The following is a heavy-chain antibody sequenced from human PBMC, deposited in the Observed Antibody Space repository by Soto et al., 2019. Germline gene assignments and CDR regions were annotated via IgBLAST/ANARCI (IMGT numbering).Heavy chain of an antibody. Sequence: QVQLVESGGGVVQPGRSLRLSCAASGFTFSSYGMHWVRQAPGKGLEWVAVISYDGSNKYYADSVKGRFTISRDNSKNPLYLQMNSLRAEDTAVYYCAKLDIVVVPAAMVIGDAFDIWGQGTMDTVSS. CDR2: ISYDGSNK. CDR1: GFTFSSYG. CDR3: AKLDIVVVPAAMVIGDAFDI. V-gene: IGHV3-30*18. J-gene: IGHJ3*02. D-gene: IGHD2-2*03.